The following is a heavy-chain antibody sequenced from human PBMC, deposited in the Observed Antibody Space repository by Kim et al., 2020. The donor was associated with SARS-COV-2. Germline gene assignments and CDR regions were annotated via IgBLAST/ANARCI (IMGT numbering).Heavy chain of an antibody. Sequence: GGSLRHSCAASGLTFSDSDMNWVRQAPGKGLEWLSAISGRGGSIFYADSVEGRFTISRDNSKNSLYLQMNNLRDEDTAVYYCARSGNVSYALDGGFD. CDR3: ARSGNVSYALDGGFD. CDR2: ISGRGGSI. J-gene: IGHJ5*01. D-gene: IGHD2-8*01. V-gene: IGHV3-23*01. CDR1: GLTFSDSD.